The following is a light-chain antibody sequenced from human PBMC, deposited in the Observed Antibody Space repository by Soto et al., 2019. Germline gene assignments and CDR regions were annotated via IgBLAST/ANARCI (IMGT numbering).Light chain of an antibody. CDR1: QSVSSSY. Sequence: EIVLTQSPGTLSLSPGERATLSCRASQSVSSSYLAWYQQKPGQAPRLLIYGASSRATGIPDRFSGSGSGTDFTLTISRLEPEDVAVYYCQQYCSSLFTFGPGTKVYIK. V-gene: IGKV3-20*01. CDR2: GAS. J-gene: IGKJ3*01. CDR3: QQYCSSLFT.